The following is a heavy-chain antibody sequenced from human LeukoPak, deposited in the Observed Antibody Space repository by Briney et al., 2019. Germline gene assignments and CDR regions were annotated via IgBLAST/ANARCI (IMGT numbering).Heavy chain of an antibody. CDR3: ARDGYYDSSGYAAFDI. J-gene: IGHJ3*02. D-gene: IGHD3-22*01. V-gene: IGHV3-30*02. CDR2: IRYDGSNK. CDR1: GFTFSSYG. Sequence: GGSLRLSCAASGFTFSSYGMHWVRQAPGKGLEWVAFIRYDGSNKYYADSVKGRFTISRDNAKNSLYLQMNSLRAEDTALYYCARDGYYDSSGYAAFDIWGQGTMVTVSS.